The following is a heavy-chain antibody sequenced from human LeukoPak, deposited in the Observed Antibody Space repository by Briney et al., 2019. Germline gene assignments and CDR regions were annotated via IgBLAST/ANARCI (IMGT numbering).Heavy chain of an antibody. J-gene: IGHJ5*02. CDR3: ARAGAWQIDP. CDR2: IFYTGST. D-gene: IGHD3-10*01. CDR1: GGSINSYY. V-gene: IGHV4-59*01. Sequence: PSETLSLTCIVSGGSINSYYWSWIRQPPGKGLEWIGYIFYTGSTKYNPSLKSRVTISIDRSKNQFSLKLNSVTAADTAIYYSARAGAWQIDPWGQGTLVTVSS.